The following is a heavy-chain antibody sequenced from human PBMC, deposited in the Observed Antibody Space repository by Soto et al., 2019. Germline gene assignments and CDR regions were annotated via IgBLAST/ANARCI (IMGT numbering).Heavy chain of an antibody. D-gene: IGHD5-18*01. Sequence: GGSLRLSCAASGFTFSRYAMSWVRQAPGKGLEWVSTISGSGRDTYYADSVKGRFTISRDNSENTLYLQMNSLRAEDTAVYYCAKDRGIQLWVSRPPDYWGQGTLVTVSS. CDR3: AKDRGIQLWVSRPPDY. J-gene: IGHJ4*02. CDR2: ISGSGRDT. CDR1: GFTFSRYA. V-gene: IGHV3-23*01.